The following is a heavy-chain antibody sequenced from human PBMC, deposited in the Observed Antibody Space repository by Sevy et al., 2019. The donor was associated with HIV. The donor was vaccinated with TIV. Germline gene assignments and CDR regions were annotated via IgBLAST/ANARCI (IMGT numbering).Heavy chain of an antibody. J-gene: IGHJ3*02. Sequence: ASVKVSCRSSGYTFIAYYIHWVRQAPGQGLEWMGWINPRNGGTDYAPKFQDRVTLTTDTSINTSYMDLTRLTSDDTAVYYCARVTSRPPNWNDDSFDIWGQGTMVTVSS. V-gene: IGHV1-2*02. CDR2: INPRNGGT. D-gene: IGHD1-1*01. CDR1: GYTFIAYY. CDR3: ARVTSRPPNWNDDSFDI.